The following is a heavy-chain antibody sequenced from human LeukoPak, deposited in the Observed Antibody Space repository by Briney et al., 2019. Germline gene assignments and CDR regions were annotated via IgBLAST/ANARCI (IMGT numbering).Heavy chain of an antibody. CDR2: ISWNSGSI. CDR3: AKDGDSRGLTHFDY. V-gene: IGHV3-9*01. CDR1: GFTFDDYA. Sequence: GGSLRLSCAASGFTFDDYAMHWVRQAPGRGLEWVSGISWNSGSIGYADSVKGRFTISRDNAKNSLYLQMNSLRAEDTALYYCAKDGDSRGLTHFDYWGQGTLVTVSS. D-gene: IGHD1-20*01. J-gene: IGHJ4*02.